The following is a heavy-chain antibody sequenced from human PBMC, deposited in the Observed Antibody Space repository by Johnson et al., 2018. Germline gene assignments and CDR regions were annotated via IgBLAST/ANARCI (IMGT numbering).Heavy chain of an antibody. D-gene: IGHD6-13*01. CDR1: GFTFSDYY. Sequence: QVQLVESGGGLVKPGGSLRLSCAASGFTFSDYYMSWIRQAPGKGLEWVSSISSSGSTIYYADSVKGLFTISRDNAKNSLYLQMNSLRAEDTALYYCAKDNQYIAAAAAFDIWGQGTMVTVSS. J-gene: IGHJ3*02. CDR3: AKDNQYIAAAAAFDI. CDR2: ISSSGSTI. V-gene: IGHV3-11*01.